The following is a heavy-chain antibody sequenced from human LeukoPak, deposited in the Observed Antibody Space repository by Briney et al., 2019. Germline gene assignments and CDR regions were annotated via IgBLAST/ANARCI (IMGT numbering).Heavy chain of an antibody. CDR1: GFTFSNYA. CDR3: AKVLSGSQDY. CDR2: ISGSGGST. Sequence: PGGSLRLSCAASGFTFSNYAMSWVRQAPGKGPEWVSAISGSGGSTYYPDSVKGRFTISRDNSKNTVYLQMDSLRVEDTAIYYCAKVLSGSQDYWGQGTLVTVFS. D-gene: IGHD1-26*01. V-gene: IGHV3-23*01. J-gene: IGHJ4*02.